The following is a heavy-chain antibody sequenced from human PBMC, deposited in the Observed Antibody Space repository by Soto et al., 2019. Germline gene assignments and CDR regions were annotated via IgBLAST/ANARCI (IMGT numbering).Heavy chain of an antibody. CDR1: GYTFTSYY. CDR3: ARDQGTAMVTFSD. CDR2: INPSGGST. Sequence: ASVKVSCKASGYTFTSYYMHWVRQAPGQGLEWMGIINPSGGSTSYAQKFQGRVTMTRDASTSTVYMELSSLRSEDTAVYYCARDQGTAMVTFSDWGQGTLVTVSS. J-gene: IGHJ4*02. V-gene: IGHV1-46*01. D-gene: IGHD5-18*01.